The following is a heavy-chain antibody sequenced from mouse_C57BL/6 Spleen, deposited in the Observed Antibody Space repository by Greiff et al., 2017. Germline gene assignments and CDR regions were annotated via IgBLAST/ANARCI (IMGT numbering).Heavy chain of an antibody. D-gene: IGHD2-2*01. CDR3: AREGIYYGYDFDY. CDR2: ISYDGSN. J-gene: IGHJ2*01. V-gene: IGHV3-6*01. CDR1: GYSITSGYY. Sequence: EVQVVESGPGLVKPSQSLSLTCSVTGYSITSGYYWNWIRQFPGNKLEWMGYISYDGSNNYNPSLKNRISITRDTSKNQFFLKLNSVTTEDTATYYCAREGIYYGYDFDYWGEGTTLTVSS.